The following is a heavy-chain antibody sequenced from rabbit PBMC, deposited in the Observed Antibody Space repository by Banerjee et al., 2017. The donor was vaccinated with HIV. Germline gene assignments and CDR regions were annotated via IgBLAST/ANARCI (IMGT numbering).Heavy chain of an antibody. CDR1: GVSFRDNDV. V-gene: IGHV1S45*01. CDR2: INIGTGNDL. CDR3: ARDVDGVTGWSFGW. D-gene: IGHD2-1*01. J-gene: IGHJ4*01. Sequence: QQQLVESGGGLVTPEGSLTLTCKASGVSFRDNDVMCWVRPAQGKGLEWIVCINIGTGNDLAGSWEKGRFTSTTTSSTTVILQTTMPTAEDAATYCCARDVDGVTGWSFGWWGPGTLVTVS.